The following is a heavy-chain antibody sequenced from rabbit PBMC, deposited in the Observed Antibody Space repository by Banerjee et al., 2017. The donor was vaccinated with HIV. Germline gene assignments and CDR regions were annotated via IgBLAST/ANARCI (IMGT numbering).Heavy chain of an antibody. CDR1: GFSFSSSYY. CDR3: ARDYAGYAGYGYPLGL. D-gene: IGHD7-1*01. J-gene: IGHJ4*01. V-gene: IGHV1S40*01. CDR2: IYAGSSGST. Sequence: QSLEESGGDLVKPGASLTLTCTASGFSFSSSYYMCWVRQAPGKGLEWIACIYAGSSGSTYYASWAKGRFTISKTSSTTVTLQMTSLTAADTATYFCARDYAGYAGYGYPLGLWGPGTLVTVS.